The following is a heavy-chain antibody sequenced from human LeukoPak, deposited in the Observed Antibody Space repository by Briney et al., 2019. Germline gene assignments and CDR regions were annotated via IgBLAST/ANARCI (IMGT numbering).Heavy chain of an antibody. Sequence: ASVKVSCKASGGTFSSYAISWVRQAPGQGLEWMGGIIPIFGTANYAQKFQGRVTITADESTSTAYMELSSLRSEDTAVYYCARAERYSSSWYIDYYYGMDVWGQGTTVTVSS. D-gene: IGHD6-13*01. J-gene: IGHJ6*02. V-gene: IGHV1-69*13. CDR3: ARAERYSSSWYIDYYYGMDV. CDR1: GGTFSSYA. CDR2: IIPIFGTA.